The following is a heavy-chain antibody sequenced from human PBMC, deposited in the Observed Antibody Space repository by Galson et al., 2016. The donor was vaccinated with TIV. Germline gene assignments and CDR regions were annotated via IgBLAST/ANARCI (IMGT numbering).Heavy chain of an antibody. D-gene: IGHD4-17*01. J-gene: IGHJ4*02. CDR2: IWYDGSDK. Sequence: SLRLSCAASGFTFSAFGVHWVRQAPGKGLEWVAVIWYDGSDKHYADSVKGRFTISRDNSKNTLYLQMNSLRAEDTAVYYCARDPRLYGDYSLGYFDFWGQGTLVTVSS. V-gene: IGHV3-33*01. CDR1: GFTFSAFG. CDR3: ARDPRLYGDYSLGYFDF.